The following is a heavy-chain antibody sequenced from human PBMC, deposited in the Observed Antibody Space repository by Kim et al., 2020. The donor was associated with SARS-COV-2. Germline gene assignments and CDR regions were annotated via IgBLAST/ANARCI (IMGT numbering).Heavy chain of an antibody. CDR1: GGTFSTYA. CDR3: ARCFAGGQLEYYYGMDV. CDR2: IMPIFATT. D-gene: IGHD1-1*01. J-gene: IGHJ6*02. V-gene: IGHV1-69*13. Sequence: SVKVSCKASGGTFSTYAISWVRQAPGQGLEWMGGIMPIFATTNHAQRFQGRITITADESTSTAYMELSSLRSEDTAVYYCARCFAGGQLEYYYGMDVWGQGTTVTVSS.